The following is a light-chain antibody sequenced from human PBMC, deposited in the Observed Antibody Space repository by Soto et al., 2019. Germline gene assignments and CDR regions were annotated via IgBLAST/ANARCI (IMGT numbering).Light chain of an antibody. CDR2: DAS. Sequence: DIQMTQSPSTLSASVGDRVTITCRASQSVTDWLAWYQQKPGKAPNLLIHDASRLQSDIPSRFSASGSGTEFTLTISSLQPDDFATYYCQHYSSYPYTFGPGTRLEIK. CDR1: QSVTDW. J-gene: IGKJ2*01. CDR3: QHYSSYPYT. V-gene: IGKV1-5*01.